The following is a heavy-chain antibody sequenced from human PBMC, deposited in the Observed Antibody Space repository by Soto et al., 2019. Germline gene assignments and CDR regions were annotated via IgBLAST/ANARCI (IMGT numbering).Heavy chain of an antibody. CDR2: INHSGTT. Sequence: QVQLQQWGAGLLKASETLSLTCAVYGGSFSGYYWSWIRQPPGKGLEWIGEINHSGTTKYSPSLKSRVTISVDTSKNQFSLKLSSVTAADTDVYYCASPSRFDSSGYYFDSWGQGTQVTVSS. J-gene: IGHJ4*02. V-gene: IGHV4-34*01. CDR1: GGSFSGYY. CDR3: ASPSRFDSSGYYFDS. D-gene: IGHD3-22*01.